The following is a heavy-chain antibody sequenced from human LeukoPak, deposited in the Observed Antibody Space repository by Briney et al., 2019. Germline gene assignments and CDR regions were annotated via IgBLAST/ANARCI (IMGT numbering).Heavy chain of an antibody. Sequence: GGSLRLSCAAWGFTLSSYAMRGLGQAPGKGREGVAAISGIGGSTYYADSVKGRFTISRDNSKNTLYLQMNSLRAEDTAVYYCAKEGFLEWPLDYWGQGTLVTVSS. CDR3: AKEGFLEWPLDY. D-gene: IGHD3-3*01. CDR2: ISGIGGST. CDR1: GFTLSSYA. J-gene: IGHJ4*02. V-gene: IGHV3-23*01.